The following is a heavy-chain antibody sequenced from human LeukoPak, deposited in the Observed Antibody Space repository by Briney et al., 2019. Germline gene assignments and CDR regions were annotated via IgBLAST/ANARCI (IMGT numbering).Heavy chain of an antibody. Sequence: GGSLRLSCAASGFAVKSSYMNWVRQAPGKGLEWVSVLYAGGESYYADSVLGRFTISRDNSNNTVFLEMNSLTADDTAVYYCAKESYYYDSSGYFRPFDYWGQGTLVTVSS. J-gene: IGHJ4*02. V-gene: IGHV3-53*01. CDR1: GFAVKSSY. CDR2: LYAGGES. D-gene: IGHD3-22*01. CDR3: AKESYYYDSSGYFRPFDY.